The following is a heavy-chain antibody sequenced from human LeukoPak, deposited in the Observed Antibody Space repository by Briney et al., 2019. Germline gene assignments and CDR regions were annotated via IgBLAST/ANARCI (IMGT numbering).Heavy chain of an antibody. CDR1: GFTFSSYA. J-gene: IGHJ4*02. D-gene: IGHD6-13*01. CDR2: ISGSGGST. V-gene: IGHV3-23*01. Sequence: GGSLRLSCAASGFTFSSYAMSCVRESPGKGLEWVSAISGSGGSTYYADSVKGRFTISRDNSKNTLYLQMNSLRAEDTAVYYCAKAGSWSKPYLFDYWGQGTLVTVSS. CDR3: AKAGSWSKPYLFDY.